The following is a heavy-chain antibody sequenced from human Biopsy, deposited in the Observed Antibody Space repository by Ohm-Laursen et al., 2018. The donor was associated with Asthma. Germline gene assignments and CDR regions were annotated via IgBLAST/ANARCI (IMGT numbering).Heavy chain of an antibody. CDR1: GGTFNTYV. CDR2: INSVFGTT. V-gene: IGHV1-69*01. Sequence: GSSVKVSCKSLGGTFNTYVIGWVRQAPGQGLEWMGGINSVFGTTTCPQKFQDRVTITADDSASTVYMELISLRSEDTAVYYCARKAGSCISRTCYSLDFWGQGTLVTVSS. J-gene: IGHJ4*02. D-gene: IGHD2-2*01. CDR3: ARKAGSCISRTCYSLDF.